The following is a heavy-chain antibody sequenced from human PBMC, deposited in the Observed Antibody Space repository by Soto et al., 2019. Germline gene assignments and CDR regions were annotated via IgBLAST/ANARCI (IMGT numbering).Heavy chain of an antibody. J-gene: IGHJ6*02. CDR2: ISGSGGST. CDR1: GFTFSSYA. V-gene: IGHV3-23*01. Sequence: EVQLLESGGGLVQPGGSLRLSCAASGFTFSSYAMSWVRQAPGKGLEWVSAISGSGGSTYYADSVKGRFTISRDNSKNTLYLQMNSLRAEDTAVYYCANDFYGDYYYGMDVCGQGTTVTVSS. D-gene: IGHD3-3*01. CDR3: ANDFYGDYYYGMDV.